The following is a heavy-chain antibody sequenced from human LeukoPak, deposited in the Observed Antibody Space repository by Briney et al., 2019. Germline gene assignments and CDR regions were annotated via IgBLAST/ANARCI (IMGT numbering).Heavy chain of an antibody. D-gene: IGHD6-19*01. CDR3: ARGNGWYYP. V-gene: IGHV4-59*08. CDR2: IFYSGSA. J-gene: IGHJ5*02. Sequence: SETLSLTSTVSGGSISNFYWSWIRQPPGKGLEWIGYIFYSGSANYNPSLKSRVTISVDTSKNQFSLRLTSVTAADTAVYYCARGNGWYYPWGQGTLVTVSS. CDR1: GGSISNFY.